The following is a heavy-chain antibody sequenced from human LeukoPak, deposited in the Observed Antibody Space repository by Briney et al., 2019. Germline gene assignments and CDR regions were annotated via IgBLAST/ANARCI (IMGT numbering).Heavy chain of an antibody. CDR2: LTTRNSQA. CDR1: GFNFREYY. CDR3: AREYFYRFDY. V-gene: IGHV3-11*06. Sequence: PGGSLRLSCATSGFNFREYYMTWIRQAPGKGLEWISTLTTRNSQANYADSVKGRFTTSRDNAKKSLYLQMNSLRAEDTAVYYCAREYFYRFDYWGQGVLVTVSS. D-gene: IGHD2/OR15-2a*01. J-gene: IGHJ4*02.